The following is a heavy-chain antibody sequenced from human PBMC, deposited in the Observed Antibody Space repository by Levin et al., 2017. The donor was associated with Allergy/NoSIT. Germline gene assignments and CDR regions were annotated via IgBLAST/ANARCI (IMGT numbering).Heavy chain of an antibody. V-gene: IGHV3-23*01. CDR1: GFTFSTYA. CDR3: ARGRDCTSITCYGSGDC. J-gene: IGHJ4*02. CDR2: ISGSGDST. Sequence: PGGSLRLSCAASGFTFSTYAMSWVRQAPGKGLEWVSAISGSGDSTYYVDSVKGRFTISRDNSKNTLYLQMNSLRAEDTAVYYCARGRDCTSITCYGSGDCWGQGTLVTVSS. D-gene: IGHD3-10*01.